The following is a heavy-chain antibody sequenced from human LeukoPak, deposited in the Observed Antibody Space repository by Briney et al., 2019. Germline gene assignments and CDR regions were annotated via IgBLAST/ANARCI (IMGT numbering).Heavy chain of an antibody. CDR2: IYVTGST. Sequence: KTSETLSLTCTVSGASISSYYWSWIRQPAGKALEWIGRIYVTGSTTYNPSLESRVTMSLDTSKNHFSLKLRSVTAADTAVYYCASGVGYCSGGSCIDYWGQGTLVTVSS. V-gene: IGHV4-4*07. J-gene: IGHJ4*02. CDR3: ASGVGYCSGGSCIDY. CDR1: GASISSYY. D-gene: IGHD2-15*01.